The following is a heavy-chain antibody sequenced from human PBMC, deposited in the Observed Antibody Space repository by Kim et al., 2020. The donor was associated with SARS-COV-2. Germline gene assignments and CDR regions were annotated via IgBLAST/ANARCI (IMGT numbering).Heavy chain of an antibody. J-gene: IGHJ6*02. CDR2: IYPGDSDT. CDR3: ARHLKRLLWFWESPPNYYYGMDF. CDR1: GYSFTSYW. Sequence: GESLKFSCKGCGYSFTSYWIGWVRQMPGKGLEWMGIIYPGDSDTSYNPSFRGQATISADKSISTAYLQWSSLKASDTAMYYCARHLKRLLWFWESPPNYYYGMDFWGQGTSVTVSS. D-gene: IGHD3-10*01. V-gene: IGHV5-51*01.